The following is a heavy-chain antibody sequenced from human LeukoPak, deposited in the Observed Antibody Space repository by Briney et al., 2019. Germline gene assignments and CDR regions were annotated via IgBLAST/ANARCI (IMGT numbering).Heavy chain of an antibody. CDR3: ARTPGGLCSSLDY. Sequence: GGSLRLSCAASGFTFSSYSMNWVRQAPGKGLEWVSSISSSSSYIYYADSVKGRFTISRDNAKNSLYLQMSSLRAEDTAVYYCARTPGGLCSSLDYWGQGTLVTVSS. CDR2: ISSSSSYI. V-gene: IGHV3-21*01. J-gene: IGHJ4*02. D-gene: IGHD6-6*01. CDR1: GFTFSSYS.